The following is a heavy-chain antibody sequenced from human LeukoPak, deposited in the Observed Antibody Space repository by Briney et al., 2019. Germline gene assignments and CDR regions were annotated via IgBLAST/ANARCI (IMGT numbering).Heavy chain of an antibody. Sequence: PSETLSLTCAVYGGAFSGYYWSWIRQPPGKGLEWIGGINHSGSTNYNPSLRSRVTISVDTSKNQFSLKLSSVTAADTAVYYCARKSKSSSSANYWYFDLWGRGTLVTVSS. J-gene: IGHJ2*01. CDR1: GGAFSGYY. CDR2: INHSGST. D-gene: IGHD6-6*01. CDR3: ARKSKSSSSANYWYFDL. V-gene: IGHV4-34*01.